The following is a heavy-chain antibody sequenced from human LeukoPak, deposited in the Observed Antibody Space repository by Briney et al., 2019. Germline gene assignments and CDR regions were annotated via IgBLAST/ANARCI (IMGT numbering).Heavy chain of an antibody. CDR1: GGSFSGYY. J-gene: IGHJ6*03. Sequence: SETLSLTCTVYGGSFSGYYWSWIRQPPGKGLEWIGYIYYSGSTNYNPSLKSRVTISVDTSKNQFSLKLSSVTAAGTAVYYCARRGGNYDSSGYYSYYYYYYMDVWGKGTTVTVSS. CDR2: IYYSGST. D-gene: IGHD3-22*01. CDR3: ARRGGNYDSSGYYSYYYYYYMDV. V-gene: IGHV4-59*01.